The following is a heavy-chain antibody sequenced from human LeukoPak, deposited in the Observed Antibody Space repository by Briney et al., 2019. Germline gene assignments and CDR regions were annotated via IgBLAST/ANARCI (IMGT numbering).Heavy chain of an antibody. CDR1: GGSISSYY. J-gene: IGHJ4*02. CDR2: VHASGST. CDR3: ARVDTATVFPYY. D-gene: IGHD5-18*01. Sequence: SETLSLTCTVSGGSISSYYWSWIWQPAGKTLEWIGHVHASGSTNYNPSLKSRLSFSVDTSKNQFSLKLNSVTAADTAVYYCARVDTATVFPYYWGQGTLVTVSS. V-gene: IGHV4-4*07.